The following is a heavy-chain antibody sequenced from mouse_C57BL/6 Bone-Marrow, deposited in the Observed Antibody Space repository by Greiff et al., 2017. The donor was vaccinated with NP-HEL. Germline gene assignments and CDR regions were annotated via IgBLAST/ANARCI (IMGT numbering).Heavy chain of an antibody. J-gene: IGHJ2*01. CDR3: ARSLPGGIDY. CDR2: IRNKANGYTT. D-gene: IGHD2-1*01. V-gene: IGHV7-3*01. CDR1: GFTFTDYY. Sequence: EVKLMESGGGLVQPGGSLSLSCAASGFTFTDYYMSWVRQPPGKALEWLGFIRNKANGYTTEYSASVKGRFTISRDNSQSILYLQMNALRAEDSATYYCARSLPGGIDYWGQGTTLTVSS.